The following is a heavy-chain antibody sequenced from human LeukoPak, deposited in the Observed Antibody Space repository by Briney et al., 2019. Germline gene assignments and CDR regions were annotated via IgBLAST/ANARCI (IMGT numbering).Heavy chain of an antibody. CDR2: ISSGSSTI. J-gene: IGHJ4*02. CDR3: ARATPSGSYWFDY. V-gene: IGHV3-48*01. D-gene: IGHD3-10*01. Sequence: GGSLRLSCAASGFTFSTYNMNWLRQAPGKGLEWVSYISSGSSTIFYADSVKGRFTISRDNAKTSLYLQMNSLRAEDTAVYYCARATPSGSYWFDYWGQGALVTVSS. CDR1: GFTFSTYN.